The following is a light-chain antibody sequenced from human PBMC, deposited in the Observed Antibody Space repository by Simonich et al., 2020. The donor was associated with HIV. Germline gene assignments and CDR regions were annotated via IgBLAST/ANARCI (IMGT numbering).Light chain of an antibody. CDR2: EGS. Sequence: QSALTQPASVSGSPGQSITISCTGTSSDVGGYKYVSWYQQHPGKAPKLMIYEGSKRPSGVSNRFSGSKSGNTASLTISGLQAEDEADYYCCSYAGSGTLVFGGGTKLTVL. CDR3: CSYAGSGTLV. V-gene: IGLV2-23*01. CDR1: SSDVGGYKY. J-gene: IGLJ3*02.